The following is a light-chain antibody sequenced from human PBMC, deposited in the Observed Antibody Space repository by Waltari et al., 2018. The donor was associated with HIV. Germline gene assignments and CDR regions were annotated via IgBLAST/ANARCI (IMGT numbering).Light chain of an antibody. CDR3: CSYAGSYTRV. CDR1: SRDVGAYNY. Sequence: QSALTQPRSVSGSPGQSVTIPCTGTSRDVGAYNYFSWYQQHPGKAPKVIISDVSKRPSGVPDRFSGSKSGNTASLTISGLQAEDEADYYCCSYAGSYTRVFGGGTKLTVL. J-gene: IGLJ3*02. V-gene: IGLV2-11*01. CDR2: DVS.